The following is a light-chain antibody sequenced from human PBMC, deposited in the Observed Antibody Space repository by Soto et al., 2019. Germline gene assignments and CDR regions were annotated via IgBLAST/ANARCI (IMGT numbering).Light chain of an antibody. Sequence: QSVLTQPPSASGTPGQRVTISCSGSNSNLGSNSVNWYQKFPATAPKLLIYGNNQRPSGVPDRFSGSKSGTSASLAISGLHSEDEADYYCAAWDDGLNGVVFGGGTKLIVL. CDR1: NSNLGSNS. CDR3: AAWDDGLNGVV. J-gene: IGLJ3*02. V-gene: IGLV1-44*01. CDR2: GNN.